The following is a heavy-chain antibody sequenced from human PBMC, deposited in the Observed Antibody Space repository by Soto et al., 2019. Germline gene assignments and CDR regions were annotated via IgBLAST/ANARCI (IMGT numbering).Heavy chain of an antibody. Sequence: PSETLSLTCSVSGGSIRSGGFYWSWIRQHPGEGLEWIGYIYYSGGTYYNPSLKSRVAISLDTSKNQFSLNMRSVTASDTAVYYCARKTLDLQSNCFDPWGRGTLVTVSS. D-gene: IGHD1-1*01. CDR2: IYYSGGT. CDR3: ARKTLDLQSNCFDP. V-gene: IGHV4-31*03. CDR1: GGSIRSGGFY. J-gene: IGHJ5*02.